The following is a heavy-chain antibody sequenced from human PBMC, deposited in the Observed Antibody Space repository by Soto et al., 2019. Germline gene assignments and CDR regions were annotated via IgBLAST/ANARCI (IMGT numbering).Heavy chain of an antibody. D-gene: IGHD6-13*01. Sequence: GESLKISCAASGFTFSSYSMNWVRQAPGKGLEWVSSISSSSSYIYYADSVKGRFTISRDNAKNSLYLQMNSLRAEDTAVYYCAREGMAAAGIGYFQHWGQGTLVTVSS. CDR1: GFTFSSYS. J-gene: IGHJ1*01. CDR3: AREGMAAAGIGYFQH. CDR2: ISSSSSYI. V-gene: IGHV3-21*01.